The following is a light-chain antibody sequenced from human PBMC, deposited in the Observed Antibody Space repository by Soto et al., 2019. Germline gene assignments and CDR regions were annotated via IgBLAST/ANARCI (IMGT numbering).Light chain of an antibody. V-gene: IGKV3-20*01. CDR1: QSINSRY. CDR2: GAS. CDR3: QQYGSSPLCT. J-gene: IGKJ2*02. Sequence: EIVLTQSPATLSLSPGERATLSCRASQSINSRYLAWYQQKPGQAPRLLIYGASSRATGIPDWFSGSGSGTGFNFTISSLEPEDVAVYYCQQYGSSPLCTFGQGTKLEIK.